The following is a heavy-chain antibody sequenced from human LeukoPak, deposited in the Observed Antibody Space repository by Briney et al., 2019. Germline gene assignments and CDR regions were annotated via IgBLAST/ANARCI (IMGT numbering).Heavy chain of an antibody. J-gene: IGHJ3*02. V-gene: IGHV3-74*01. CDR2: INSDGSST. CDR1: GFTFSSYW. Sequence: GGSLRLSCAASGFTFSSYWMHWVRQAPGEGLVWVSRINSDGSSTSYADSVKGRFTISRDNAKNTLYLQMNSLRAEDTAVYYCAREGTIFGVIYDAFDIWGQGTMVTVSS. D-gene: IGHD3-3*01. CDR3: AREGTIFGVIYDAFDI.